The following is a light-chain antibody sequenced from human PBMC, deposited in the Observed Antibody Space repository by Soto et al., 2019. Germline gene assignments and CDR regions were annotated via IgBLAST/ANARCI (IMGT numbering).Light chain of an antibody. V-gene: IGKV1-39*01. CDR2: AAS. CDR1: QSISSY. J-gene: IGKJ4*01. CDR3: KQSYSSPPT. Sequence: DIQMTQSPSSLSASVGDRVTITCRASQSISSYLNWYQQKPGKAPKLLIYAASSLQSGVPSRFSGSGSGTDFTLTISSLQPEDFASYYCKQSYSSPPTFGGGTKVESK.